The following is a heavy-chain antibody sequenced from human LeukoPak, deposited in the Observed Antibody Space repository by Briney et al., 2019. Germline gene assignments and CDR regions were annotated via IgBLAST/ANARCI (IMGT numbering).Heavy chain of an antibody. CDR2: ILYDGSNK. J-gene: IGHJ3*02. V-gene: IGHV3-30*03. Sequence: GGSLRLSCAASGFTFSSYGMHWVRQAPGKGLEWVAVILYDGSNKYYADSVKGRFTISRDNSKNTLYLQMNSLRAEDTAVYYCARTKKLRYFDWFRAFDIRGQGTMVTVSS. D-gene: IGHD3-9*01. CDR1: GFTFSSYG. CDR3: ARTKKLRYFDWFRAFDI.